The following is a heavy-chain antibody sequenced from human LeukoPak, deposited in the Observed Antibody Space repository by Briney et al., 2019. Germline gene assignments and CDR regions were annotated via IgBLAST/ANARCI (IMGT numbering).Heavy chain of an antibody. J-gene: IGHJ4*02. Sequence: SETLSLTCAVYGGSFSGYYWGWIRQPPGKGLEWIGEINHSGSTNYNPSLKSRVSISVDTSKNQFSLKLSSVTAADTAVYYCARRGYGDYVRGRRGCFDYWGQGTLVTVSS. CDR2: INHSGST. CDR1: GGSFSGYY. CDR3: ARRGYGDYVRGRRGCFDY. V-gene: IGHV4-34*01. D-gene: IGHD4-17*01.